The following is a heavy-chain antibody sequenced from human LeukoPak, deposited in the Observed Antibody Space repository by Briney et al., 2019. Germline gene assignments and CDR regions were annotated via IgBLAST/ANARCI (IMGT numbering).Heavy chain of an antibody. CDR1: GFTFSSYA. CDR2: IFGSGGST. J-gene: IGHJ4*02. D-gene: IGHD5-12*01. V-gene: IGHV3-23*01. Sequence: GGSLRLSCAASGFTFSSYAIYWVRQAPGKGLEWVSGIFGSGGSTHYADSVKGRFTISRDNSKNTLYLQMNSLRAEDTAVYYCAKDIVATIVGYYFDYWGQGTLVTVSS. CDR3: AKDIVATIVGYYFDY.